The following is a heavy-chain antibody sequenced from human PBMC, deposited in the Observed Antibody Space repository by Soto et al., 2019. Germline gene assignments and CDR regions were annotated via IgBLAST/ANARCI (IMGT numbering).Heavy chain of an antibody. D-gene: IGHD3-3*01. CDR3: AREKRDHYDFWSGYYYGMDV. Sequence: PSETLSLTCTVSGGSISSYYWSWIRQPPGKGLEWIGYIYYSGSTNYNPSLKSRVTISVDTSKNQFSLKLSSVTAADTAVYYCAREKRDHYDFWSGYYYGMDVWGQGTTVTVSS. J-gene: IGHJ6*02. CDR2: IYYSGST. CDR1: GGSISSYY. V-gene: IGHV4-59*01.